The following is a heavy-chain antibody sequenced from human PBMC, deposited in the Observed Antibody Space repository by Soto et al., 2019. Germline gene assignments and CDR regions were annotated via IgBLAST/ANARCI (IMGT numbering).Heavy chain of an antibody. CDR3: ARGPFSQYDFWSGYPPDV. CDR2: INHSGST. CDR1: GGSFSGYY. D-gene: IGHD3-3*01. Sequence: SETLSLTCAVYGGSFSGYYWSWIRQPPGKGLEWIGEINHSGSTNYNPSLKSRVTISVDTSKNQFSLKLSSVTAADTAVYYCARGPFSQYDFWSGYPPDVWGKGTTVTVSS. V-gene: IGHV4-34*01. J-gene: IGHJ6*04.